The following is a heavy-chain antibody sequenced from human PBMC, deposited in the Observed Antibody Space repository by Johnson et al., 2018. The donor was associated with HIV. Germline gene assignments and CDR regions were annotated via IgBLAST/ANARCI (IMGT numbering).Heavy chain of an antibody. Sequence: QMQLVESGGGVVQPGRSLRLSCAATGFTFSSYAMHWVRQAPGKGLEWVAVISYDGTYKYYADSVKGRLTISRDNAKNSLYLQMNSLRAEDTAVYYCAKDREWLVPTPLDAFDIWGQGTMVTVSS. V-gene: IGHV3-30*04. CDR1: GFTFSSYA. CDR2: ISYDGTYK. J-gene: IGHJ3*02. D-gene: IGHD6-19*01. CDR3: AKDREWLVPTPLDAFDI.